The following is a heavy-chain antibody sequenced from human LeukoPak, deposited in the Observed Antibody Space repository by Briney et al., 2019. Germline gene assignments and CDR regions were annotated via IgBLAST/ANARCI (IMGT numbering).Heavy chain of an antibody. J-gene: IGHJ4*02. Sequence: ASVKVSCKASGYTFTNYEINWVRQGTGQGLEWLGWMNPSSGNTGYAQKFQGRVTMTRNTSISTAYMELSSLRSEDTAVYYCARKGIAAARRPYDYWGQGTLVTVSS. CDR2: MNPSSGNT. V-gene: IGHV1-8*01. CDR3: ARKGIAAARRPYDY. D-gene: IGHD6-13*01. CDR1: GYTFTNYE.